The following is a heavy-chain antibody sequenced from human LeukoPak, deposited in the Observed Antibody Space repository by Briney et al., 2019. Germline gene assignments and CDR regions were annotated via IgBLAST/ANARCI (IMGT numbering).Heavy chain of an antibody. D-gene: IGHD6-13*01. J-gene: IGHJ6*02. V-gene: IGHV2-5*02. CDR2: IYWDDDK. CDR1: GFSLSTSGVG. CDR3: AHRRKAAAGKGHYGMDV. Sequence: SGPTLVNPTQTLTLTCTFSGFSLSTSGVGVGWIRQPPGKALEWLAPIYWDDDKRYSPSLKSRLTITKDTSKNQVVLTMTNMDPVDTATYYCAHRRKAAAGKGHYGMDVWGQGTTVTVSS.